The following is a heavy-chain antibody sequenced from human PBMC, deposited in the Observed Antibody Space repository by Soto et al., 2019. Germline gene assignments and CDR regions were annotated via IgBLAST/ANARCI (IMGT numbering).Heavy chain of an antibody. J-gene: IGHJ5*02. CDR1: GGSFSGYY. CDR2: INHSGST. D-gene: IGHD2-15*01. CDR3: ARGGRYCSGGSCGTNWFDP. V-gene: IGHV4-34*01. Sequence: QVQLQQWGAGLLKPSETLSLTCAVYGGSFSGYYWSWIRQPPGKGLEWIGEINHSGSTNYNPSLKSRVTISVDTSKNQFSLKLSSVTAADTAAYYCARGGRYCSGGSCGTNWFDPWGQGTLVTVSS.